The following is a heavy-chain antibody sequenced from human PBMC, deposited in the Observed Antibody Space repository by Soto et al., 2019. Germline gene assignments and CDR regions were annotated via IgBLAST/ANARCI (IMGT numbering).Heavy chain of an antibody. CDR2: IYTSGST. Sequence: SETLSLTCTVSGGSVSSGSYYWSWIRQPAVKGLEWIGRIYTSGSTNYNPSLKSRVTMSVDTSKNQFSLKLSSVTAADTAVYYCARVMVVPYYDFWSGPAHPSSEIMDVWGQGTTVTVSS. CDR1: GGSVSSGSYY. V-gene: IGHV4-61*02. CDR3: ARVMVVPYYDFWSGPAHPSSEIMDV. J-gene: IGHJ6*02. D-gene: IGHD3-3*01.